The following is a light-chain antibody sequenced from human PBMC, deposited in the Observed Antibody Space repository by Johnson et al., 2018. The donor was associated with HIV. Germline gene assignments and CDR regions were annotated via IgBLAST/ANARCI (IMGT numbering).Light chain of an antibody. CDR3: GTWDSSLSAGGYV. V-gene: IGLV1-51*02. CDR1: SSNIGNNY. CDR2: ENN. J-gene: IGLJ1*01. Sequence: QSVLTQPPSVSAAPGQKVTISCSGSSSNIGNNYVSWYQQLPGTAPKLLIYENNKRPSGIPDRFSGSKSGTSATLGITGLQTGDEADYYCGTWDSSLSAGGYVFGTGPKGTVL.